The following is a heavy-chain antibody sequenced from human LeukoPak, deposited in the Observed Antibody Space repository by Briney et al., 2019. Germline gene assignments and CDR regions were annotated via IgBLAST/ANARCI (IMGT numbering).Heavy chain of an antibody. V-gene: IGHV3-30*02. D-gene: IGHD3-22*01. CDR2: IPYDGSNK. Sequence: GGSLRLSCAASANTFSSFGMYWVRQAPGKGLEWVAFIPYDGSNKYYADSVKGRFTISRDNSKNTLYLQMNSLRAEDTAVYYCAKGDSSGYFDYWGQGTLVTVSS. CDR3: AKGDSSGYFDY. J-gene: IGHJ4*02. CDR1: ANTFSSFG.